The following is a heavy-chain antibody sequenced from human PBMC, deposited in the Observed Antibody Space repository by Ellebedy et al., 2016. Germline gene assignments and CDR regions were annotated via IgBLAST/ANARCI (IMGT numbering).Heavy chain of an antibody. CDR3: VKERYGVQFVLGS. CDR1: GFTFGGFS. Sequence: GGSLRLSXAASGFTFGGFSIHCTRLPPRMGLECPSLTTRYGSITYYADSVKGRFTISRDNSRNSLYLQMNSLRPEDTALYYCVKERYGVQFVLGSWGQGTLVTVAS. CDR2: TTRYGSIT. D-gene: IGHD6-6*01. V-gene: IGHV3-43*01. J-gene: IGHJ5*02.